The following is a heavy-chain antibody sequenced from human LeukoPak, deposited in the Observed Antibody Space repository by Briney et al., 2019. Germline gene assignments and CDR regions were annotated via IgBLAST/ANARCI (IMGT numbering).Heavy chain of an antibody. CDR3: AVTQWGGY. CDR1: GFTVDNYG. J-gene: IGHJ4*02. CDR2: INWNDGST. Sequence: PGGSLRLSCAASGFTVDNYGMSWIRQAPGKGLEWVSGINWNDGSTGYADSVKGRFTISRDNAKNSLYLQMNSLRAEDTALYYCAVTQWGGYWGQGTLVTVSS. D-gene: IGHD1-26*01. V-gene: IGHV3-20*04.